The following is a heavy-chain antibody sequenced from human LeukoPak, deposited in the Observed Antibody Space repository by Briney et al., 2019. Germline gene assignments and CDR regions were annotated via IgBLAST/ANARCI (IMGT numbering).Heavy chain of an antibody. V-gene: IGHV4-59*01. Sequence: SETLSLTRTVSGGSISSYYWSWIRQPPGKGLEWIGYIYFSGSTNYNPPLKSRVTISVDTSRNQFSLQLSSVTAADTAVYYCARTSHPHGSRWLFVYWGQGTLVTVSS. D-gene: IGHD6-13*01. CDR1: GGSISSYY. CDR2: IYFSGST. J-gene: IGHJ4*02. CDR3: ARTSHPHGSRWLFVY.